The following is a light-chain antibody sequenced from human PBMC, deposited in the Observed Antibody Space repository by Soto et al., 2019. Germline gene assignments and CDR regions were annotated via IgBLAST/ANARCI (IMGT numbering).Light chain of an antibody. Sequence: QSALAQPPSASGSPGQSVTITCTGTNSDVGTYNYVSWYQHHPGKAPKFLIYEVSRRPLGVPDRFSGSKSGNTASLTVSGLQAEDEADYYCSSHAGSNNLVFGGGTQLTVL. CDR1: NSDVGTYNY. CDR3: SSHAGSNNLV. V-gene: IGLV2-8*01. J-gene: IGLJ3*02. CDR2: EVS.